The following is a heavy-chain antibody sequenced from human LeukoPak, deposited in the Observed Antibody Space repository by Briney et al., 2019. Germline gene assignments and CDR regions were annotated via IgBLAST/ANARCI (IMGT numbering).Heavy chain of an antibody. Sequence: GGSLRLSCAASGFTFSSYSMNWVRQAPGKWREWVSYISSSSSTIYYAASVTGRFTIYRDNAKNSMYLQMNSLRAEDTAVYYCAKDMMSGGWYGLDYWGQGTLVTVFS. CDR2: ISSSSSTI. J-gene: IGHJ4*02. CDR3: AKDMMSGGWYGLDY. CDR1: GFTFSSYS. V-gene: IGHV3-48*01. D-gene: IGHD6-19*01.